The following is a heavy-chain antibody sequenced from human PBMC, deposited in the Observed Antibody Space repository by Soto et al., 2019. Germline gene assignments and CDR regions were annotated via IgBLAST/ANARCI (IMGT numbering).Heavy chain of an antibody. CDR3: ARVRGEYFDY. Sequence: EVQLVESGGGLVQPGGSLRLSCAASGFTVSSNYMSWVRQAPGKGLEWVSDIYSGGSTYYADSVKGRFTISRDNSKNTVYLKMSSRRAEDTAGYYCARVRGEYFDYLGQGTLVTVSS. D-gene: IGHD3-10*01. J-gene: IGHJ4*02. CDR1: GFTVSSNY. V-gene: IGHV3-66*01. CDR2: IYSGGST.